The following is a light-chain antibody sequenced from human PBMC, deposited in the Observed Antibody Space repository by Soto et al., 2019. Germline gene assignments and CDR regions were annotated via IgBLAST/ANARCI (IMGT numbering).Light chain of an antibody. CDR3: LHDYTYPRT. CDR2: VAS. J-gene: IGKJ1*01. CDR1: QDIKND. V-gene: IGKV1-6*01. Sequence: AIQVTQSPSSLSASVGDRVTITCRASQDIKNDLGWYQQTPAKSPKLLIYVASTLESGVPSRFSGSGSGTDFTLTIRSLQPEDSGTYYCLHDYTYPRTFGQGTTVEI.